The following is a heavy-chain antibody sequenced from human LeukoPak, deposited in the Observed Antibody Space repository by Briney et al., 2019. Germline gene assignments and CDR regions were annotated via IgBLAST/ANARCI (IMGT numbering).Heavy chain of an antibody. J-gene: IGHJ3*02. V-gene: IGHV3-7*04. Sequence: GGSLRLSCAASGFTFKNYWMSWVRQAPAPGKGLEWVANIKQDGSETNYVDSVKGRFTISRDNAKNSLYLQMNSLRAEDTAVYYCARGYYDIFGDAFDIWGQGTMVTVSS. CDR2: IKQDGSET. D-gene: IGHD3-9*01. CDR3: ARGYYDIFGDAFDI. CDR1: GFTFKNYW.